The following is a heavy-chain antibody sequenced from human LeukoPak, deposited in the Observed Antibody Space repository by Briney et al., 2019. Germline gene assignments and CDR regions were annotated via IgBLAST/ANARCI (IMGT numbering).Heavy chain of an antibody. V-gene: IGHV4-39*01. Sequence: SETLSLACTVSGGSLRSSGHWWVWIRQPPGKGLEWIGSIHYSGKVYYNPSLKSRVTTSVDTSTDQFSLRLSSATAADTAIYYCARQSGDQSSAWYFDAWGQGTLVTVSS. J-gene: IGHJ4*02. CDR3: ARQSGDQSSAWYFDA. CDR1: GGSLRSSGHW. CDR2: IHYSGKV. D-gene: IGHD6-19*01.